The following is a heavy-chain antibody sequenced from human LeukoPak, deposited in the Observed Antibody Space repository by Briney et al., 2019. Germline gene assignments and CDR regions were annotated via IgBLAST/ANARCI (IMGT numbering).Heavy chain of an antibody. V-gene: IGHV3-30*02. J-gene: IGHJ3*02. CDR1: GFTFSSYG. D-gene: IGHD4-17*01. Sequence: GGSLRLSCAASGFTFSSYGMHWVRQAPGKGLEWVAFIRYDGSNKYYADSVKGRFTISRDNSKNTLYLQMNSLRAEDTAVYYCAKGDYGDYVVYAFDIWGQGTMITVSS. CDR2: IRYDGSNK. CDR3: AKGDYGDYVVYAFDI.